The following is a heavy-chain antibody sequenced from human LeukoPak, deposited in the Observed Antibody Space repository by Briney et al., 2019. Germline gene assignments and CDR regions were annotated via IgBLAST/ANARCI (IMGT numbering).Heavy chain of an antibody. Sequence: PGGSLRLSCAASGFTFSSYSMNWVRQAPGKGLEWVSSISSSSSYIYYADSVKGRFTISRDNAKNSLYLQMNSLRAEDTAVYYCARRIVATIALEYWGQGTLATVSS. CDR1: GFTFSSYS. V-gene: IGHV3-21*01. CDR3: ARRIVATIALEY. D-gene: IGHD5-12*01. CDR2: ISSSSSYI. J-gene: IGHJ4*02.